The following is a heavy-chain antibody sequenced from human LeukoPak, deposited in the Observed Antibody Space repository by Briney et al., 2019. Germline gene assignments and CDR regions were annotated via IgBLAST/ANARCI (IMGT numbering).Heavy chain of an antibody. Sequence: SETLSLTCTVSGGSISSGSYYWSWIRQPPGKGLEWIGYIYYSGSTNYNPSLKSRVTVSVDTSKNQFSLKLSSVTAADTAVYYCARGLWFGELFFYMDVWGKGTTVTISS. V-gene: IGHV4-61*01. D-gene: IGHD3-10*01. J-gene: IGHJ6*03. CDR3: ARGLWFGELFFYMDV. CDR2: IYYSGST. CDR1: GGSISSGSYY.